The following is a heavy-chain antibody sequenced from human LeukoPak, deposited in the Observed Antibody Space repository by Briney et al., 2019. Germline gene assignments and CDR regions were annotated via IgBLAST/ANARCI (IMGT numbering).Heavy chain of an antibody. CDR1: GFTFSSYA. Sequence: GRSLRLSCAASGFTFSSYAMHWVGQAPGKGLEWVAVISYDGSNKYYADSVKGRFTISRDTSKNTLYLQINSLRAEDTAVYYCARITTYYYDSSGLNWFDPWGQGTLVTVSS. D-gene: IGHD3-22*01. J-gene: IGHJ5*02. V-gene: IGHV3-30*04. CDR3: ARITTYYYDSSGLNWFDP. CDR2: ISYDGSNK.